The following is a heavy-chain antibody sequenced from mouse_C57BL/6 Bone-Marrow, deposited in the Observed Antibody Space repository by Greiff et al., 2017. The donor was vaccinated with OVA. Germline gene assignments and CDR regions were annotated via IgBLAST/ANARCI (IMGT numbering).Heavy chain of an antibody. CDR2: IGPGSGST. J-gene: IGHJ1*03. Sequence: QVQLKQSGAELVKPGASAKISCKASGYTFTDYYINWVKQRPGQGLEWIGKIGPGSGSTYYNEKFKGKATLTADKSSSTAYMQLSSLTSEDSAVYFCASEGLYYGSSYVDWYFDVWGTGTTVTVSS. CDR1: GYTFTDYY. CDR3: ASEGLYYGSSYVDWYFDV. V-gene: IGHV1-77*01. D-gene: IGHD1-1*01.